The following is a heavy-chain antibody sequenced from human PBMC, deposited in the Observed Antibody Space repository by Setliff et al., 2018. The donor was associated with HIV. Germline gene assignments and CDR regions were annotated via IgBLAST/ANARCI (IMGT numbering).Heavy chain of an antibody. D-gene: IGHD3-16*01. V-gene: IGHV4-4*09. CDR3: ARRIGAGNFDY. CDR2: IYTSGST. J-gene: IGHJ4*02. CDR1: GGSISGYY. Sequence: SETLSLTCTVSGGSISGYYWSWIRQPPGKGLEWIGYIYTSGSTHYNPSLRSRVTISVGTSKNQFSLKLSSVTAADTAVYYCARRIGAGNFDYWGQGTLVTVSS.